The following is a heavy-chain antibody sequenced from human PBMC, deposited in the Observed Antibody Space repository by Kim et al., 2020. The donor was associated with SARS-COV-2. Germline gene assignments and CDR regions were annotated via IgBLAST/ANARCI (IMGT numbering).Heavy chain of an antibody. J-gene: IGHJ4*02. V-gene: IGHV3-23*01. CDR3: AKRMGY. CDR2: GSGGST. Sequence: GSGGSTYDADSVKGRFTIARDNSKNTQYLQMNSLRAEDTAVYYCAKRMGYWGQGALVTVSS.